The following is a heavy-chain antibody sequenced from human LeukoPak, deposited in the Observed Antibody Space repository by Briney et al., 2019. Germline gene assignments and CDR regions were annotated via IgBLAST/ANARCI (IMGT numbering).Heavy chain of an antibody. CDR2: IYYSGST. Sequence: SETLSLTCTVSGSSISSYYWSWIRQPPGKGLEWIGYIYYSGSTNYSPSLKSRVTISVDTSKNQFSLNLSSVTAADTAVYFCARNLGGYYYYGMDVWGQGTTVTVSS. J-gene: IGHJ6*02. D-gene: IGHD3-16*01. CDR3: ARNLGGYYYYGMDV. V-gene: IGHV4-59*08. CDR1: GSSISSYY.